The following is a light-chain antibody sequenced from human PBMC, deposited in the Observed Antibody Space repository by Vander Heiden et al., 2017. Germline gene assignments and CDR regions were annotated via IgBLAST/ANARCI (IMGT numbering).Light chain of an antibody. CDR1: QSVGRT. CDR3: QQDNNWPRT. CDR2: SVS. V-gene: IGKV3-15*01. J-gene: IGKJ1*01. Sequence: VPPQSPATLSVSPGERATPSYRPSQSVGRTLAWHHQRPGEATRLLNDSVSSRATGIPGRCSGRWSGKEFPLTSSRLQDEDFAVYCRQQDNNWPRTFGQGTKVEIK.